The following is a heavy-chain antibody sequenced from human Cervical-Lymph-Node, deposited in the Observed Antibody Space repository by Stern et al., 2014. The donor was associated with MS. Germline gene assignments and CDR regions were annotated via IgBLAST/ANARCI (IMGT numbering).Heavy chain of an antibody. CDR3: AREKFSSSPRLFDY. Sequence: VQLVQSGGGVVQPGRSLRLSCAASGFTFDSYAMHWVRQTPGKGLEWVAVISYDGDNKYYADSAKGRFTISRDNSKNTLYLLMNSLRPEDTAVYYWAREKFSSSPRLFDYWGQGALVTVTS. J-gene: IGHJ4*02. D-gene: IGHD6-6*01. CDR2: ISYDGDNK. V-gene: IGHV3-30-3*01. CDR1: GFTFDSYA.